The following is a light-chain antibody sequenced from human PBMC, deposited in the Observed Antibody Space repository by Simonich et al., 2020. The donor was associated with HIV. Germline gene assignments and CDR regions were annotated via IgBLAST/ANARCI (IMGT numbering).Light chain of an antibody. V-gene: IGKV1-NL1*01. CDR2: AAS. CDR3: QQYFSTPPWT. J-gene: IGKJ1*01. Sequence: DIQMTQSPSTLSASVGDRVTITCRASQSISSWWAWYQQKPGKAPKLLLYAASRLESGVPSRFRGSGSGTDYTLTISSLQPEDFATYYCQQYFSTPPWTFGRGTRVEIK. CDR1: QSISSW.